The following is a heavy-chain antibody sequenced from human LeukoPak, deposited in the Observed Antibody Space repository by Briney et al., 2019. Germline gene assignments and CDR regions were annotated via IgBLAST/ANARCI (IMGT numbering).Heavy chain of an antibody. J-gene: IGHJ4*02. CDR3: AKDGIAVVGVGGTYLDY. Sequence: GSLRLSCAASGFTFSSYWMSWVRQAPGKGLEWVANIKQDGSEKYYVDSVKGRFTISRDNSKNTLYLQMNGLEKEDTALYYCAKDGIAVVGVGGTYLDYWGQGTLVTVSS. CDR2: IKQDGSEK. CDR1: GFTFSSYW. D-gene: IGHD6-19*01. V-gene: IGHV3-7*03.